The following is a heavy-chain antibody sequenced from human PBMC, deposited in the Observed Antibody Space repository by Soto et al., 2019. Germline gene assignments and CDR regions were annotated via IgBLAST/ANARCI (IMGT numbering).Heavy chain of an antibody. CDR1: GFTFSSYG. Sequence: GVSLSLSCAASGFTFSSYGMHWVRQAPGKGLEWVAVISYDGSNKYYADSVKGRFTISRDNAKNSLYLQMNSLRAEDTAVYYCARARGVDSWGQGTLVTVSS. J-gene: IGHJ5*01. CDR3: ARARGVDS. V-gene: IGHV3-30*03. D-gene: IGHD3-16*01. CDR2: ISYDGSNK.